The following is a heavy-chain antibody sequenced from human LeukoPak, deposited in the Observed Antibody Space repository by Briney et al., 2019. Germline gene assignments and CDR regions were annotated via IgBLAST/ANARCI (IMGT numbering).Heavy chain of an antibody. CDR1: GGSINNHH. V-gene: IGHV4-59*11. CDR3: ARGPLDSADYSFDY. Sequence: SETLSLTCNVSGGSINNHHWRGIRQPPGKSLEWIAYVAYTGSAVYNPSLKSRVTISVDTSKNQFSLKLKSVTAADTAVYYCARGPLDSADYSFDYWGQGPLVTASS. D-gene: IGHD3-22*01. CDR2: VAYTGSA. J-gene: IGHJ4*02.